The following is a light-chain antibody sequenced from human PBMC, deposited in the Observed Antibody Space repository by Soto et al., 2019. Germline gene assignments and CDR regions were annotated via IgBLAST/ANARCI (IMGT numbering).Light chain of an antibody. CDR2: GVS. J-gene: IGLJ1*01. Sequence: QSALTQPASVSGSPGQSITISCTGTSDDIGYFNYVSWYQQHPGKAPKLIIYGVSNRPSGVSDRFSGSKSGNTASLAISGLRSEDEADYYCAAWDDSLSGPVFGTGTKVTVL. CDR1: SDDIGYFNY. V-gene: IGLV2-14*03. CDR3: AAWDDSLSGPV.